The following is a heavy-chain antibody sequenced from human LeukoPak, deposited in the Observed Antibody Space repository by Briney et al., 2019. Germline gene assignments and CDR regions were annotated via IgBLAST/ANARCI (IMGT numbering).Heavy chain of an antibody. V-gene: IGHV3-23*01. CDR2: ISGSGGST. D-gene: IGHD2-2*01. CDR1: GFTFSSYA. Sequence: GGSLRLSCAASGFTFSSYAMSWVRQAPGKGLEWVSAISGSGGSTYYADSVKGRFTISRDNSKNTLYLQMNSLRAEDTAVYYCAKDPCSSTSCYPYNWFDPWGQGTLVTVSS. J-gene: IGHJ5*02. CDR3: AKDPCSSTSCYPYNWFDP.